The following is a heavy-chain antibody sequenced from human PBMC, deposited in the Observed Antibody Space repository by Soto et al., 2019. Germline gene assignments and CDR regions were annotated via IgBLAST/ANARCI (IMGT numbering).Heavy chain of an antibody. CDR2: ISSNGGST. CDR3: VGQDIVVVPAFHY. D-gene: IGHD2-2*01. V-gene: IGHV3-64D*06. CDR1: GFTFSSYA. Sequence: PGGSLRLSCSASGFTFSSYAMHWVRQAPGKGLEYVSAISSNGGSTYYADSVKGRFTISRDNSKNTLYLQMSSLRAEDTAVYYCVGQDIVVVPAFHYWGQGTLVTVSS. J-gene: IGHJ4*02.